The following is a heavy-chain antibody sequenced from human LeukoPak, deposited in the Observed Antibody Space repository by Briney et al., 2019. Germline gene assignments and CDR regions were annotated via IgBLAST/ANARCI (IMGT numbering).Heavy chain of an antibody. CDR3: AKDPHDSYYYYYYGMDV. J-gene: IGHJ6*02. CDR2: ISSSGGST. D-gene: IGHD3-3*01. Sequence: QSGGSLRLSCAAPGFTFSSYAMSWVRQAPGKGLEWVSAISSSGGSTYYADSVKGRFTISRDNSKNTLYLQMNSLRAEDTAVYYCAKDPHDSYYYYYYGMDVWGQGTTVTVSS. V-gene: IGHV3-23*01. CDR1: GFTFSSYA.